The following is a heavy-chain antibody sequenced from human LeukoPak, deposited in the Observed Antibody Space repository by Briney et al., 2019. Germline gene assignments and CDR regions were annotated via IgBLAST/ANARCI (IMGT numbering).Heavy chain of an antibody. CDR3: ARALAPTVTTFVDY. Sequence: WGSLRLSCAASGFTFSSYVMHWVRQAPGKGLEWVAVISYDGSNKYYADSVKGRFTISRDNSKNTLYLQMNSLRAEDTAVYYCARALAPTVTTFVDYWGQGTLVIVSS. D-gene: IGHD4-17*01. CDR1: GFTFSSYV. V-gene: IGHV3-30*04. J-gene: IGHJ4*02. CDR2: ISYDGSNK.